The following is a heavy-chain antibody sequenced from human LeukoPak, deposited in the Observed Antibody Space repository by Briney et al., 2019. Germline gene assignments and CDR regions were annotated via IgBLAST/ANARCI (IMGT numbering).Heavy chain of an antibody. J-gene: IGHJ4*02. Sequence: ASVKVSCKASGYKFTDYAMHWVRQAPGQRFEWVGCVNTGTGKTTYSQNLQGRVTLTKDSSASTAHMELSSLTSEDMALYYCVRDWGGSSAIWGQGTLVTVSS. CDR2: VNTGTGKT. CDR1: GYKFTDYA. V-gene: IGHV1-3*04. D-gene: IGHD2-21*01. CDR3: VRDWGGSSAI.